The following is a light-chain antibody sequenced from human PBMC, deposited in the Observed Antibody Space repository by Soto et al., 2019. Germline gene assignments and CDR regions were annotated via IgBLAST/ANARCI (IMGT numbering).Light chain of an antibody. V-gene: IGLV2-14*01. Sequence: QSVLTQPASVSGSPGQSITISCTGTSSDVGGYNYVSWYQQHPGKAPQLMIYEVSNRPSGVSNRFSGSKSGNTASLTISGLQAEDEADYYCNSYTGSSTWVFGGGTKLTVL. CDR3: NSYTGSSTWV. CDR2: EVS. CDR1: SSDVGGYNY. J-gene: IGLJ3*02.